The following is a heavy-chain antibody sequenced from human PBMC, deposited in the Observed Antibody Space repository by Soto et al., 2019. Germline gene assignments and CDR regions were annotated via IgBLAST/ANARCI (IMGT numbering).Heavy chain of an antibody. D-gene: IGHD5-18*01. CDR3: ARNDPKGYNYSVALFDY. CDR1: GLAVSANY. J-gene: IGHJ4*02. Sequence: GGSLRLSCAASGLAVSANYMTWVRQAPGKGLEWVSIIYSGGSTYNVDSVKGRFTFSRDNVKNSLYLQMNSLRAEDTGVYYCARNDPKGYNYSVALFDYWGKGTSVTVS. CDR2: IYSGGST. V-gene: IGHV3-66*01.